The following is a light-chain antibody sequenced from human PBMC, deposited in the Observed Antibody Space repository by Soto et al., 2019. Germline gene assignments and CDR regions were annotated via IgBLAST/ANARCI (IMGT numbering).Light chain of an antibody. CDR1: SSDVGAYNY. CDR3: SSYTSSSTPYV. Sequence: QSVLTQPASVSGSLGQSITISCSGTSSDVGAYNYVSWYQQHPVKAPKLIIYDVSNRPSGVSDRFSGSKSGNTASLTISGLQAEDEADYYCSSYTSSSTPYVFGTGTKVTVL. J-gene: IGLJ1*01. CDR2: DVS. V-gene: IGLV2-14*01.